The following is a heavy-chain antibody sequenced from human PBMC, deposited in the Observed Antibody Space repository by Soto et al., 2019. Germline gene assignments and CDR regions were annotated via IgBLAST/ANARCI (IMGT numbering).Heavy chain of an antibody. J-gene: IGHJ4*02. CDR2: IVNSGTA. D-gene: IGHD4-17*01. Sequence: QVQLQESGPGLVKPSETLSLTCAASGGSLTGQHWSWIRQTPGKGLNWLGQIVNSGTARDNPSIQSRVAISIDTSKNHFALGLSSVTADDTAVYYCASDIDGNGGRGSWGQGHLVTVSS. V-gene: IGHV4-59*11. CDR3: ASDIDGNGGRGS. CDR1: GGSLTGQH.